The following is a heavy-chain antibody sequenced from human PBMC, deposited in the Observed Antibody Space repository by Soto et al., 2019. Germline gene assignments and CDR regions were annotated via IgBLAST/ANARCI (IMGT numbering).Heavy chain of an antibody. D-gene: IGHD3-22*01. CDR1: GGTFSSYA. Sequence: QVQLVQSGAEVKKPGSSVKVSCKASGGTFSSYAISWVRQAPGQGLEWMGGIIPIFGTANYAQKFQGRVTITAEESTSKAYMELSRLRSEDTAVYYCARPGGEDYYDSSGYYLPQGWYFDLWGRGTLVTVSS. V-gene: IGHV1-69*12. J-gene: IGHJ2*01. CDR3: ARPGGEDYYDSSGYYLPQGWYFDL. CDR2: IIPIFGTA.